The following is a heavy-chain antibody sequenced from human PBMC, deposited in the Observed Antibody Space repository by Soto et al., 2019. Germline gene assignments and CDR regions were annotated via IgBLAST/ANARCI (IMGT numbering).Heavy chain of an antibody. CDR3: SIGSWSAETFDV. CDR2: IIPMLPVT. V-gene: IGHV1-69*02. Sequence: QVHLIQSGAEVKKPGSSVKVSCKAAGGTFNTSTLFWVRQAPGHGLEWMGRIIPMLPVTNSAQKFQGRLTLTAHKSTGTAFMELTILTSDDTAVYYCSIGSWSAETFDVWGQGTMVTVSS. D-gene: IGHD2-2*01. J-gene: IGHJ3*01. CDR1: GGTFNTST.